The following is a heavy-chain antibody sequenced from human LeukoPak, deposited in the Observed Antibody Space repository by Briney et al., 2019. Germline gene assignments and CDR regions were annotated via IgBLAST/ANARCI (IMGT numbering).Heavy chain of an antibody. CDR2: IIPIFGTA. CDR3: ARSPGLRYFDWLVYYYYMDV. Sequence: GASVKVSCKASGGTFSSYAISWVRQAPGQGLEWMGGIIPIFGTANYAQKFQGRVTITADKSTSTAYMELSSLRSEDTAVYYCARSPGLRYFDWLVYYYYMDVWGKGTTVTISS. D-gene: IGHD3-9*01. CDR1: GGTFSSYA. J-gene: IGHJ6*03. V-gene: IGHV1-69*06.